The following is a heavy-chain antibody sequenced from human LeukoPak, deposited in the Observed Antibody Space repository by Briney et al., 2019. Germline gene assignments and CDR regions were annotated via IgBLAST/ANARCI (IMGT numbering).Heavy chain of an antibody. J-gene: IGHJ4*02. D-gene: IGHD1-20*01. CDR1: GGSISSSSYY. CDR2: IYYSGST. V-gene: IGHV4-39*01. CDR3: ARHELITGAHFDH. Sequence: SETLSLTCTVSGGSISSSSYYWGWIRQPPGKGLEFIGSIYYSGSTYYNPSLKSRVTISVDTSKNQFSLKLSSVTAADTAVYCCARHELITGAHFDHWGQGTLVTVSS.